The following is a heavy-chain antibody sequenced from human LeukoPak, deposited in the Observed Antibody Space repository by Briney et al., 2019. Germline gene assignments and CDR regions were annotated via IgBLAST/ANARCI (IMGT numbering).Heavy chain of an antibody. V-gene: IGHV3-11*04. CDR2: ISSSGGNI. CDR1: GFTFSDYY. CDR3: ARDSGYCSGGSCYFDY. J-gene: IGHJ4*02. Sequence: GGSLRLSCAASGFTFSDYYMNWIRQAPGRGLEWISYISSSGGNINYADSVQGRFTISRDNAKNSLYLQMNSLRAEDTAVYYCARDSGYCSGGSCYFDYWGQGTLVTVSS. D-gene: IGHD2-15*01.